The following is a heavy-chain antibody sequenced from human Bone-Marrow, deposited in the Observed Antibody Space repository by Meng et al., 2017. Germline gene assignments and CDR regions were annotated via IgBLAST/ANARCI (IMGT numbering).Heavy chain of an antibody. CDR2: IYYSGTT. CDR1: GGSVSSGSYY. J-gene: IGHJ4*02. V-gene: IGHV4-61*01. CDR3: ARAPPGVTIIVVVSEFDY. Sequence: SETLSLTCTVSGGSVSSGSYYWSWIRQPPGKGLEWTGYIYYSGTTNYNPSLKSRVTISVDTSKNQFSLKLCSVTAADTTVYYCARAPPGVTIIVVVSEFDYWGQGTLVTVSS. D-gene: IGHD3-22*01.